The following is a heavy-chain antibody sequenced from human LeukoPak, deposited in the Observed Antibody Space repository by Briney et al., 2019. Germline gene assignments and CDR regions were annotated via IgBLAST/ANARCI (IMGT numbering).Heavy chain of an antibody. CDR3: ARVSRVYYGSGSPDY. V-gene: IGHV4-39*07. J-gene: IGHJ4*02. D-gene: IGHD3-10*01. Sequence: SETLSLTCTVSGGSISSSSYYWGWFRQPPGKGLEWIGSIYYSGSTYYNPSLKSRVTISVDTSKNQFSLKLSSVTAADTAVYYCARVSRVYYGSGSPDYWGQGTLVTVSS. CDR1: GGSISSSSYY. CDR2: IYYSGST.